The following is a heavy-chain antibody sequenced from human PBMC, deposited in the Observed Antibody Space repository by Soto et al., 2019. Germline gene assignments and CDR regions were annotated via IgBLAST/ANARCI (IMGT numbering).Heavy chain of an antibody. CDR3: ARGVAAAGFDYYYGMDV. CDR2: IYHSGST. CDR1: GGSISSGGYS. V-gene: IGHV4-30-2*01. D-gene: IGHD6-13*01. Sequence: QLQLQESGSGLVKPSQTLSLICAVSGGSISSGGYSWSWIRQPPGQGLEWIGYIYHSGSTYYNPSLRSRVIISVDRSKNQFTLKLSSVTAADTAVYYCARGVAAAGFDYYYGMDVWGQGTTVTVSS. J-gene: IGHJ6*02.